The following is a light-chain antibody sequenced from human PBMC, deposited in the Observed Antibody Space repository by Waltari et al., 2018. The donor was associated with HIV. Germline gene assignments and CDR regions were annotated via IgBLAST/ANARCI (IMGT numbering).Light chain of an antibody. Sequence: QSVLTQPPSASGTPGQRVTIACSGSNPNHGSNTVNWYKQVPGTAPKLLIYNNYERPSGVPDRFSGSKSGSSASLAISGLQSEDDGDYYCAAWDGSLLGVLFGGGTKLTVI. J-gene: IGLJ2*01. CDR2: NNY. CDR1: NPNHGSNT. V-gene: IGLV1-44*01. CDR3: AAWDGSLLGVL.